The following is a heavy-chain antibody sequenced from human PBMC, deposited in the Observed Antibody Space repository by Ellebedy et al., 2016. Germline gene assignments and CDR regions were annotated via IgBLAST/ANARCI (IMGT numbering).Heavy chain of an antibody. CDR3: ARDVSLNSSSPSFDF. Sequence: SETLSLTXTVSGGSVDTYYWTWIRQSPGKGLEWIGYVFYGGSTKYNRSLRSRVTISLDTAKNQFSLRLTSVAAADTAVYFCARDVSLNSSSPSFDFWGQGMLVTVSS. V-gene: IGHV4-59*02. D-gene: IGHD3-22*01. CDR2: VFYGGST. J-gene: IGHJ4*02. CDR1: GGSVDTYY.